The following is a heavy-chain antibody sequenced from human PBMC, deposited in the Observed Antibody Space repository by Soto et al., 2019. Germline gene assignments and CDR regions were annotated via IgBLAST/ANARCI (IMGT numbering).Heavy chain of an antibody. CDR1: GVTFSSYA. Sequence: PGGSLRLSCEASGVTFSSYAMSWVRQAPGKGLEWVSAISGGGGFTYYADSVKGRFTISRDNSKNTVYLQMNSLRAEDTAVYYCVKGTEAAGKYCFDHWGQATLVTVSS. V-gene: IGHV3-23*01. CDR2: ISGGGGFT. CDR3: VKGTEAAGKYCFDH. D-gene: IGHD6-13*01. J-gene: IGHJ4*02.